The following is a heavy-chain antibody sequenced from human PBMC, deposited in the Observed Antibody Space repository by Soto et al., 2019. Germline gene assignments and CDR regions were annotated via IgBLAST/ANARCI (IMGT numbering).Heavy chain of an antibody. CDR3: ARLGYFGSDKYYYNYGMDV. J-gene: IGHJ6*02. Sequence: PGESLKISCKGSGYSFTSYWIGWVRQMPGKGLEWLGIMHLGDSDTRYSPSFQGQVTISADTAINTAYLQRSSLKASDTAMYYCARLGYFGSDKYYYNYGMDVWGQGTTVTGSS. CDR2: MHLGDSDT. CDR1: GYSFTSYW. D-gene: IGHD3-10*01. V-gene: IGHV5-51*01.